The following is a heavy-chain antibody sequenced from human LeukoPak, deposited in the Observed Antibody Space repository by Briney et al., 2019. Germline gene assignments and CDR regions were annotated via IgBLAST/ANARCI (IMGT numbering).Heavy chain of an antibody. Sequence: TGGSLRLPCAASGFTFSSYSMNWVRQAPGKGLEWVSSISSSSSYKYYADSVKGRFTISRDNAKNSLYLQMNSVRAEDTAVYYCARVTVPPNAFDIWGQGTMVTVSS. D-gene: IGHD4-17*01. CDR2: ISSSSSYK. CDR1: GFTFSSYS. J-gene: IGHJ3*02. CDR3: ARVTVPPNAFDI. V-gene: IGHV3-21*01.